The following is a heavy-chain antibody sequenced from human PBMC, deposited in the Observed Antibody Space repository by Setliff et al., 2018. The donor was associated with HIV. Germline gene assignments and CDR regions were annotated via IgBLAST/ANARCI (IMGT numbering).Heavy chain of an antibody. D-gene: IGHD3-10*01. V-gene: IGHV4-38-2*01. CDR2: MYHSGST. CDR3: ARGGSYYKLDY. CDR1: GYSISSGYY. J-gene: IGHJ4*02. Sequence: SETLSLTCGVSGYSISSGYYWGWIRQPPGKGLEWIGSMYHSGSTYYNPSLKSRVTISVDTSKNQFSLKLSSVTAADTAVYYCARGGSYYKLDYWGQGTLVTVSS.